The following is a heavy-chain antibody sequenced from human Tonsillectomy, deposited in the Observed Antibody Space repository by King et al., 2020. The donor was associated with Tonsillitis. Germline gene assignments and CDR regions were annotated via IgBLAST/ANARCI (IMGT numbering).Heavy chain of an antibody. Sequence: VQLVESGGGVVQPGRSLRLSCAASGFTFSSYGMHWVRQAPGKGLEWVAVISYDGSNKYYADSVKGRFTISRDNSKNTLYQQMNSLRAEDTAVYYCAKAVASKGFHAFDIWGQGTMVTVSS. V-gene: IGHV3-30*18. CDR1: GFTFSSYG. CDR2: ISYDGSNK. CDR3: AKAVASKGFHAFDI. D-gene: IGHD6-19*01. J-gene: IGHJ3*02.